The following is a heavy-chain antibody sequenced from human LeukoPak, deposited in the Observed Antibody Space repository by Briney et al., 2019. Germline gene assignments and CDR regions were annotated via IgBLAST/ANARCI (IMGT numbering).Heavy chain of an antibody. D-gene: IGHD2-2*01. CDR2: INHSGNA. Sequence: SETLSLTCTVSGASFSDYWWSWVRQPPGKGLEWIGEINHSGNANYNPSLKSRVTISVDTSKNQFSLKLSSVTASDTAVYYCSSTNFYLEYWGLGSLVTVSS. V-gene: IGHV4-34*01. CDR1: GASFSDYW. CDR3: SSTNFYLEY. J-gene: IGHJ4*02.